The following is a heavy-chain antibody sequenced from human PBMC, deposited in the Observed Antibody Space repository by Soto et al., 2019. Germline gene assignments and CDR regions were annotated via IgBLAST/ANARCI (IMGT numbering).Heavy chain of an antibody. CDR1: GYTLTELS. CDR3: AATGGYSGYDHFDY. D-gene: IGHD5-12*01. J-gene: IGHJ4*02. Sequence: ASVKVSCKVSGYTLTELSMHWVRQAPGKGLEWMGGFDPEDGETIYAQKFQGRVTMTEDTSTDTAYMELSSLRSEDTAVYYCAATGGYSGYDHFDYWGQGTLVTVSS. CDR2: FDPEDGET. V-gene: IGHV1-24*01.